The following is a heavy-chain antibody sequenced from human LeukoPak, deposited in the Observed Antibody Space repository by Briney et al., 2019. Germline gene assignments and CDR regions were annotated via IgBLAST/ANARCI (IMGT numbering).Heavy chain of an antibody. J-gene: IGHJ6*03. CDR2: IYYSGST. V-gene: IGHV4-39*07. CDR3: ARGGFLEWLSPSRNYYYYMDV. D-gene: IGHD3-3*01. Sequence: ETLSLTCTVSGGSISSSSYYWGWIRQPPGKGLEWIGSIYYSGSTNYNPSLKSRVTISVDTSKNQFSLKLSSVTAADTAVYYCARGGFLEWLSPSRNYYYYMDVWGKGTTVTVSS. CDR1: GGSISSSSYY.